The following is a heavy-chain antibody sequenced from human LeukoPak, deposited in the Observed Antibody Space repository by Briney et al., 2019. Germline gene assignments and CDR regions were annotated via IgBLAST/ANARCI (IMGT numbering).Heavy chain of an antibody. CDR3: AKRSNCGYYSSHFDY. V-gene: IGHV3-23*01. J-gene: IGHJ4*02. CDR1: GFTFSNYG. D-gene: IGHD3-3*01. Sequence: GGSLRLSCASSGFTFSNYGMSWVRQAPGKGLEWVSGISGSGRTTYYADSVKGRFTISRDNSKNTLYLQMNSLRSEDTAVYYCAKRSNCGYYSSHFDYWGQGTLVTVSS. CDR2: ISGSGRTT.